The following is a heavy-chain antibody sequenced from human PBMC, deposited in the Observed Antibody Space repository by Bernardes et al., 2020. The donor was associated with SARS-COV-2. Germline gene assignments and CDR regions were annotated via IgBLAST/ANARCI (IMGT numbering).Heavy chain of an antibody. Sequence: SKTLSRTCNVSDSSIRSYQWSIRQPPGKGLEWIGYIYYSGSTNYNPSLKSRVTISVDTSKNQFSLKLRSVTAADTAVYYCARGYILTGWPPNYWGQGTLVTVSS. V-gene: IGHV4-59*01. J-gene: IGHJ4*02. CDR3: ARGYILTGWPPNY. CDR2: IYYSGST. CDR1: DSSIRSYQ. D-gene: IGHD1-1*01.